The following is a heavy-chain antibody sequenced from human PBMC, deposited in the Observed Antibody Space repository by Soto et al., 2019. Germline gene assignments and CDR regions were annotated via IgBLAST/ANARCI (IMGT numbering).Heavy chain of an antibody. V-gene: IGHV1-69*02. CDR2: VIPIFDIT. CDR1: GDTFSIYT. D-gene: IGHD6-13*01. CDR3: ARDRDNSNWPNFDF. J-gene: IGHJ4*01. Sequence: QVQLVQSGSEVKKPGSSVTVSCKASGDTFSIYTISWVRQAPGQGLEWMGRVIPIFDITSYTQRFQGRVTITADKSTTTVYMELSSLRSEDTAVYYCARDRDNSNWPNFDFWGQGTLVTVSS.